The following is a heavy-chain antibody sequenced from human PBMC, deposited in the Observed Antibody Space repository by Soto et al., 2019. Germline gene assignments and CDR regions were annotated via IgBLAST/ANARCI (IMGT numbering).Heavy chain of an antibody. J-gene: IGHJ4*02. D-gene: IGHD4-4*01. CDR1: SGSLSVSNVF. CDR2: IDYSGTA. V-gene: IGHV4-39*01. CDR3: ARTTGRHLDF. Sequence: LSLTCTVSSGSLSVSNVFWGWGRQPPGKGLEWIGNIDYSGTAYFSPSLGTRVTFPVDTSKNQFSMTLYSVTAADTAVYYCARTTGRHLDFWGQGILVTVSS.